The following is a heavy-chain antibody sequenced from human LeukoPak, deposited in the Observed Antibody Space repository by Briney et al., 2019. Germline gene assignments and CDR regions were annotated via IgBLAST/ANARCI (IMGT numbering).Heavy chain of an antibody. J-gene: IGHJ4*02. Sequence: GRSLRLSCAASGFTFSTYAMSWVRQAPGKGLEWVSSISGSSKHVYYADLVKGRFTISRDNAKNSQYLQMSSLRAEDTAVYYCARIGYSSSSLDYWGQGTLVTVSS. CDR1: GFTFSTYA. V-gene: IGHV3-21*01. CDR2: ISGSSKHV. D-gene: IGHD6-6*01. CDR3: ARIGYSSSSLDY.